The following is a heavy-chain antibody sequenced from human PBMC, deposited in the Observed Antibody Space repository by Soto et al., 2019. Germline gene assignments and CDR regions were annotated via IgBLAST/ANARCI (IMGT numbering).Heavy chain of an antibody. V-gene: IGHV3-21*06. CDR3: ARDGLTFGGD. CDR2: ISSSSAYI. J-gene: IGHJ4*02. CDR1: GFTFGSFT. D-gene: IGHD3-16*01. Sequence: EVHLVEAGGGLVKPGESLTLSCAASGFTFGSFTWNWVRQGPGKGLEWVSSISSSSAYIYYADSVKGRFTISRDNARSTLYMQMNSLRLDDTAVYFCARDGLTFGGDWGQGTLVAVSS.